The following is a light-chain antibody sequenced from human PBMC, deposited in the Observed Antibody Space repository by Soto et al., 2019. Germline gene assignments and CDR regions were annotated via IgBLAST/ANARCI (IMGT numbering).Light chain of an antibody. CDR1: QSVSSSY. V-gene: IGKV3-20*01. CDR3: QQYGSSPT. J-gene: IGKJ4*01. CDR2: GAS. Sequence: EIVLTQSPGTLSLSPGERATLSCRAGQSVSSSYLAWYQQKPGQAPRLLIYGASSRATGIPDRFSGSGSGTDFTLTISRLEPEDFAVYYCQQYGSSPTFGGGTKVEI.